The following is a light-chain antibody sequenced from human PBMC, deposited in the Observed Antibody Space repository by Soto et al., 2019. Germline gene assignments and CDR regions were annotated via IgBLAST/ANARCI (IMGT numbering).Light chain of an antibody. CDR1: QTIYSN. V-gene: IGKV3-15*01. CDR2: GAS. Sequence: IVMTQSPATLSVSPGERATLSCRACQTIYSNLAWYQQKPGQAPRLLIYGASTRATGVPARFSGSGSGTEFTLTISSLQSEDFAVYYCQQYNNWPRTFGQGTRLEIK. J-gene: IGKJ5*01. CDR3: QQYNNWPRT.